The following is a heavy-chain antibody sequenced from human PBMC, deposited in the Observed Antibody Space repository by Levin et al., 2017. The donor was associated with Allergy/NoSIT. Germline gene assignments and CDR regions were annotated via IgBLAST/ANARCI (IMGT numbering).Heavy chain of an antibody. V-gene: IGHV1-2*02. CDR3: ARVHSYYYYYGLDV. D-gene: IGHD2-21*01. Sequence: PGESLKISCQTSGYTFTDYYIHWVRQAPGQGLEWMGWINPNSGGTNFAQNFQGRVTMNRDTSISTAYMELSRLTSDDTALYFCARVHSYYYYYGLDVWGQGTTVTVSS. CDR2: INPNSGGT. CDR1: GYTFTDYY. J-gene: IGHJ6*01.